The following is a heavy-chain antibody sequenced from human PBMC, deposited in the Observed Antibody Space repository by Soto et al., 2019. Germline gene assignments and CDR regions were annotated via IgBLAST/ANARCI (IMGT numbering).Heavy chain of an antibody. D-gene: IGHD3-9*01. V-gene: IGHV1-18*01. CDR2: ISAYNGNT. CDR3: ARDGHPTYYDILTGYPPDYYYYMDV. J-gene: IGHJ6*03. Sequence: ASVKVSCKASGYTFTSYGISWVRQAPGQGLEWMGWISAYNGNTNYAQKLQGRVTMTTDTSTSTAYMELRSLRSDDTAVYYCARDGHPTYYDILTGYPPDYYYYMDVWGKGTTVTVSS. CDR1: GYTFTSYG.